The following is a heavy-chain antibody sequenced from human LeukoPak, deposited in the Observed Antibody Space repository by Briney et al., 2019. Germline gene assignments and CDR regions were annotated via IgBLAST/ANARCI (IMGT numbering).Heavy chain of an antibody. Sequence: GRSLRLSCAASGFTFSSYAMHWVRQAPGKGLEWVAVISYDGSHYSYADSVKGRFTISRDNSKKTLYLQMNSLRAEDTALYYCARDGQPWITIFGVTCDYWDQGTLVTVSS. CDR1: GFTFSSYA. V-gene: IGHV3-30*04. D-gene: IGHD3-3*01. CDR2: ISYDGSHY. CDR3: ARDGQPWITIFGVTCDY. J-gene: IGHJ4*02.